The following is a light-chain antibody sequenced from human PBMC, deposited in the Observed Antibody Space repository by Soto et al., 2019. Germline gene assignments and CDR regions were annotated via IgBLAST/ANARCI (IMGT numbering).Light chain of an antibody. CDR3: QQYGSSPT. CDR2: GAS. CDR1: QSVSSNY. Sequence: EIVLTQSPGTLSLSPGERATLSCRASQSVSSNYLAWYQHKPGQAPRLLIYGASGRATGIPDRFSGSGSGPDFTLTISGLEPEDFAVYYCQQYGSSPTFGQGTKVEIK. V-gene: IGKV3-20*01. J-gene: IGKJ1*01.